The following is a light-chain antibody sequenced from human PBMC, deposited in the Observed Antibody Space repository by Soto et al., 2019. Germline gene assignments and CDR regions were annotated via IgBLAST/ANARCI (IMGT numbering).Light chain of an antibody. CDR2: AAS. J-gene: IGKJ1*01. Sequence: DIQMTQSPSSLSASVGDRVTITCRASQSISRYLHWYQHKPGKAHKLLIYAASSLQSGVQSRFSGSGSGTEFTLTIRSLQPEDFATYFCIQHNTYPWTFGQGTKVDIK. V-gene: IGKV1-17*01. CDR3: IQHNTYPWT. CDR1: QSISRY.